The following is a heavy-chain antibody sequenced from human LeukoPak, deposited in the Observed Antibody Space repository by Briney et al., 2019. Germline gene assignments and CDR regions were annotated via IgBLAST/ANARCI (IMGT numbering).Heavy chain of an antibody. Sequence: GGSLRLSCAASGFTFSSYWMTWVRQAPGKGLEWVANIKQDGSEKYYEDSVKGRFTISRDNAKNSLYVQMSSLRAEDTAVYYCARDHHRRYYDDQARDTFDIWGQGTMVTVSS. D-gene: IGHD3-22*01. J-gene: IGHJ3*02. CDR3: ARDHHRRYYDDQARDTFDI. V-gene: IGHV3-7*01. CDR2: IKQDGSEK. CDR1: GFTFSSYW.